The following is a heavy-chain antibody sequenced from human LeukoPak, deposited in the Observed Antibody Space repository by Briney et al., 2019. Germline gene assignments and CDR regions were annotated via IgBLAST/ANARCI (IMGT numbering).Heavy chain of an antibody. CDR2: ISSSSSYV. D-gene: IGHD2-8*01. CDR3: ARDRPGYCTNGACYAPLHY. J-gene: IGHJ4*02. Sequence: PGGSLRLSCAASGFTFSSYSMNWVRQAPGKGLEWVSSISSSSSYVYYADSVKGRFTISRDNAKNSLYLQMNSLRAEDTAVYYCARDRPGYCTNGACYAPLHYWGQRTLVTVSS. CDR1: GFTFSSYS. V-gene: IGHV3-21*01.